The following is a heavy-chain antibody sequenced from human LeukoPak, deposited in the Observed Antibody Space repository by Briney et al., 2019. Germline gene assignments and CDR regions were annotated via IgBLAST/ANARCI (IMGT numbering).Heavy chain of an antibody. V-gene: IGHV4-61*02. D-gene: IGHD3/OR15-3a*01. Sequence: SQTLSLTCTVSGGSISSGSYYWSWIRQPAGKGLVWIGRIYTSGSTNYNPSLKSRVTISVDTSKNELSLKLSSMTAADTAVYYCATDRGTGNFDYWRQGTLVTVSS. CDR2: IYTSGST. CDR1: GGSISSGSYY. CDR3: ATDRGTGNFDY. J-gene: IGHJ4*02.